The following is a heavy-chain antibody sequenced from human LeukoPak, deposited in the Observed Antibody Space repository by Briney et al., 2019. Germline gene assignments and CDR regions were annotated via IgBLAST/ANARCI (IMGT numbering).Heavy chain of an antibody. CDR3: ARADIVVVPAAYYYYMDV. Sequence: SETLSLTCTVSGGSISRYYWSWIRQPPGKGLEWIGYIYYIGSTNYNPSLKRRVTISVDTSKNQFSLKLSSVTAADTAVYYCARADIVVVPAAYYYYMDVWGKGTTVTVSS. CDR2: IYYIGST. D-gene: IGHD2-2*01. J-gene: IGHJ6*03. CDR1: GGSISRYY. V-gene: IGHV4-59*01.